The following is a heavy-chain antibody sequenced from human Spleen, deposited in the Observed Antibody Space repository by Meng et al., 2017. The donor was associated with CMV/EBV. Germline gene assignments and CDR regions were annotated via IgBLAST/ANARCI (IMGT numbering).Heavy chain of an antibody. Sequence: SGGSMNNIGYYWSWIRHHPGTGLEWIGYIYYSGTTYDNSSLKSRVAISVDTSKNQFSLKLRSVTAADTAVYYCARGFLWSDHYIPDYWGQGTLVTVSS. CDR1: GGSMNNIGYY. V-gene: IGHV4-31*02. CDR3: ARGFLWSDHYIPDY. J-gene: IGHJ4*02. CDR2: IYYSGTT. D-gene: IGHD3-3*01.